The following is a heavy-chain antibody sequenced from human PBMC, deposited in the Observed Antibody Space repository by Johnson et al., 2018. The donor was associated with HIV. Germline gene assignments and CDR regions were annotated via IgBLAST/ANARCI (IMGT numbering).Heavy chain of an antibody. CDR2: ISYDGSNK. V-gene: IGHV3-30-3*01. CDR3: ARVLWFGELFSRAFDI. Sequence: QMHLVESGGGVVQPGRSLRLSCAASGFTFSSYALHWVRQAPGKGLQWVAVISYDGSNKYYADSVKGRFTISRDNSKNTLYLQMNSLRAEDTAVYYCARVLWFGELFSRAFDIWGQGTMVTVSS. CDR1: GFTFSSYA. J-gene: IGHJ3*02. D-gene: IGHD3-10*01.